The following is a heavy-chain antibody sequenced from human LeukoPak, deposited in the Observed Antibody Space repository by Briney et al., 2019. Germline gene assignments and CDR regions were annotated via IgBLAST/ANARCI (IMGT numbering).Heavy chain of an antibody. CDR1: GFTFSSYA. V-gene: IGHV3-30-3*01. CDR3: ARYCSSTSCYGAFDI. Sequence: GGSLRLSCAASGFTFSSYAMHWVRQAPGKGLEWVAVISYDGSNKYYADSVKGRFTISRDNSRNTLYLQMNSLRAEDTAVYYCARYCSSTSCYGAFDIWGQGTMVTVSS. CDR2: ISYDGSNK. J-gene: IGHJ3*02. D-gene: IGHD2-2*01.